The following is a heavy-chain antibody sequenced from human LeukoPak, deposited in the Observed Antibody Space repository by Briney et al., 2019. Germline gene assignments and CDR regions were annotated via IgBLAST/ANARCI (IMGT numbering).Heavy chain of an antibody. D-gene: IGHD4-23*01. J-gene: IGHJ4*02. V-gene: IGHV1-2*02. CDR2: INPNSGGT. CDR1: GYIFTGYY. Sequence: ASVKVSCKASGYIFTGYYMYWVRQAPGQGLEWMGWINPNSGGTNYAQKFQGRVTMTRDTSISTAYMDLTRLTSDDTAVYYCARGASGNYISPIEYWGQGTLVTVSS. CDR3: ARGASGNYISPIEY.